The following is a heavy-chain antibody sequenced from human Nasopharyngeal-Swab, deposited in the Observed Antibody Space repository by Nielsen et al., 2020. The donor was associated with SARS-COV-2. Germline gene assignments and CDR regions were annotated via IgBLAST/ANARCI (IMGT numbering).Heavy chain of an antibody. V-gene: IGHV4-39*07. J-gene: IGHJ5*02. Sequence: SETLSLTCTVSGGSISSSSYYWGWIRQPPGKGLEWIGSIYYSGGTYYNPSLKSRVTISVDTSKNQFSLKLSSVTAADTAVYYCARDGYSSIYWFDPWGQGTLVTVSS. CDR1: GGSISSSSYY. CDR2: IYYSGGT. D-gene: IGHD6-13*01. CDR3: ARDGYSSIYWFDP.